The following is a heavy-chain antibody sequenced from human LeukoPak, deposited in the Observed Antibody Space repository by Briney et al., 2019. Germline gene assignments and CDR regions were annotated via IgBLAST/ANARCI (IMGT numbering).Heavy chain of an antibody. J-gene: IGHJ4*02. Sequence: SEALSLTCSVSGGSISTYYWTWIRQPPGKGLEWIGYIYYSGSTNYNPSLKSRITISLDTSKNQFSLKLSSVTAADTAVYYCARAILSGYPDSWGQGTLVIVFS. CDR1: GGSISTYY. CDR3: ARAILSGYPDS. CDR2: IYYSGST. V-gene: IGHV4-59*01. D-gene: IGHD3-3*01.